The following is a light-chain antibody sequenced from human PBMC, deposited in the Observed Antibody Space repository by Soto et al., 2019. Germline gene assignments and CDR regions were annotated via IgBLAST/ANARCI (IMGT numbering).Light chain of an antibody. Sequence: QSALTQPPSASGSPGQSVTISCTGTSSDVGTYNYVSWHQQHPGKAPKLLIYEVSKRHSGVPDRFSGSKTGNTASLTVSGLQAEDEDDYYCISYARSDTYVFGTGTKLTVL. J-gene: IGLJ1*01. CDR3: ISYARSDTYV. V-gene: IGLV2-8*01. CDR1: SSDVGTYNY. CDR2: EVS.